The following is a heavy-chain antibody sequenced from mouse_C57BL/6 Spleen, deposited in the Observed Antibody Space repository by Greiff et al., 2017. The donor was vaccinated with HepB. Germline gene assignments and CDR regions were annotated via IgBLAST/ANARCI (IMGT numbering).Heavy chain of an antibody. CDR1: GFTFSSYT. V-gene: IGHV5-9*01. J-gene: IGHJ2*01. Sequence: EVNVVESGGGLVKPGGSLKLSCAASGFTFSSYTMSWVRQTPEKRLEWVATISGGGGNTYYPDSVKGRFTISRDNAKNTLYLQMSSLRSEDTALYYCARQGDYYDEIFDYWGQGTTLTVSS. CDR2: ISGGGGNT. D-gene: IGHD1-1*01. CDR3: ARQGDYYDEIFDY.